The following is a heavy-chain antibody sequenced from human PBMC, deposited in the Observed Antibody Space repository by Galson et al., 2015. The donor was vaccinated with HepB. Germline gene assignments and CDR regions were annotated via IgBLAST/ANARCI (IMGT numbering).Heavy chain of an antibody. CDR3: ARERGAFDI. Sequence: SLRLSCAASGFTFSSYGMHWVRQAPGKGLEWVAVIYSGGSTYYADSVKGRFTISRDNSKNTLYLQMNSLRAEDTAVYYCARERGAFDIWGQGTMVTVSS. CDR1: GFTFSSYG. J-gene: IGHJ3*02. V-gene: IGHV3-NL1*01. CDR2: IYSGGST. D-gene: IGHD3-10*01.